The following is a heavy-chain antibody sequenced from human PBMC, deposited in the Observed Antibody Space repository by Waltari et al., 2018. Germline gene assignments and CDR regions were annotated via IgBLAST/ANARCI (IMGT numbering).Heavy chain of an antibody. CDR3: AREGLPYGSGSWGY. CDR2: IYTSGST. Sequence: QVLLQESGPGLVKPSETLSLTCTVSGGSISGYYWNWIRQPPGKGLEWIGRIYTSGSTNYNPSLKSRVTISVDTSKNQFSLKLSFVTAADTAVYYCAREGLPYGSGSWGYWGQGTLVTVSS. J-gene: IGHJ4*02. D-gene: IGHD3-10*01. V-gene: IGHV4-4*07. CDR1: GGSISGYY.